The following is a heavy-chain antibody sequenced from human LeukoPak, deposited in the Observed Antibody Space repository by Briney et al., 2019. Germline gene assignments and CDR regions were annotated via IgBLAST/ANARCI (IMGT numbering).Heavy chain of an antibody. Sequence: PGGSLRLSCAASGFSVSSNYMSWVRQAPGKGLEWVSVIYSGGGTYYADSVKGRFTISRDNSMNTVYLQMNSLTADDTAVYYCARGGGYFDWLLEIHWGQGTLVTASS. CDR1: GFSVSSNY. CDR3: ARGGGYFDWLLEIH. D-gene: IGHD3-9*01. CDR2: IYSGGGT. J-gene: IGHJ4*02. V-gene: IGHV3-53*01.